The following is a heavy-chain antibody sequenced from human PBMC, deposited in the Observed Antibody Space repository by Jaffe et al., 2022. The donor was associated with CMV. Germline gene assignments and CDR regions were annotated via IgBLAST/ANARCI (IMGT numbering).Heavy chain of an antibody. CDR2: IYYSGST. CDR3: ARLSPYYYGSAGAFDI. D-gene: IGHD3-10*01. V-gene: IGHV4-39*01. Sequence: QLQLQESGPGLVKPSETLSLTCTVSGGSISSSSYYWGWIRQPPGKGLEWIGSIYYSGSTYYNPSLKSRVTISVDTSKNQFSLKLSSVTAADTAVYYCARLSPYYYGSAGAFDIWGQGTMVTVSS. J-gene: IGHJ3*02. CDR1: GGSISSSSYY.